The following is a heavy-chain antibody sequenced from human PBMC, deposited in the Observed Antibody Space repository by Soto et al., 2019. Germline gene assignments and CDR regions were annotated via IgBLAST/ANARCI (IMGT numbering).Heavy chain of an antibody. CDR3: AKDFYYGSGSYTGSGAFDI. CDR2: ISWDGSGT. Sequence: EVQLVESGGVVVQPGGSLRLSCAASGFTFDDYTMPWVRQAPGKGLEWVSLISWDGSGTYYADSVKGRFTISRDNSKNSLYLQMNSLRTEDTALYYCAKDFYYGSGSYTGSGAFDIWGVGTMVPVSS. D-gene: IGHD3-10*01. V-gene: IGHV3-43*01. J-gene: IGHJ3*02. CDR1: GFTFDDYT.